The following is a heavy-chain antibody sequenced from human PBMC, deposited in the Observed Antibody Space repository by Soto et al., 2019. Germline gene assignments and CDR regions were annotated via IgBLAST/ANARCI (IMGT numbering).Heavy chain of an antibody. CDR1: GFTFSTSN. Sequence: GGSLRLSCAASGFTFSTSNMNWVRQAPGKGLEWISYISSRSETIYYADSVRGRFTISRDNAKNSLFLQMNSLKDDDTAVYYCVREETAAGTYWGQGTRVTVSS. V-gene: IGHV3-48*02. CDR2: ISSRSETI. D-gene: IGHD6-25*01. CDR3: VREETAAGTY. J-gene: IGHJ4*02.